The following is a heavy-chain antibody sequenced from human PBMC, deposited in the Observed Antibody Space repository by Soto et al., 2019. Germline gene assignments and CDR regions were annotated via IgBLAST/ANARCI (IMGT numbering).Heavy chain of an antibody. D-gene: IGHD3-22*01. V-gene: IGHV4-4*02. CDR2: IYHSGST. CDR3: ARDRRYYDSSGNDAFDI. CDR1: GGSITSSNW. Sequence: SETLSLTCAVSGGSITSSNWGSRVGHPPGPGLERIGEIYHSGSTNYNPSLKSRVTISVDKSKNQFSLKLSSVTAADTAVYYCARDRRYYDSSGNDAFDIWGQGTMVT. J-gene: IGHJ3*02.